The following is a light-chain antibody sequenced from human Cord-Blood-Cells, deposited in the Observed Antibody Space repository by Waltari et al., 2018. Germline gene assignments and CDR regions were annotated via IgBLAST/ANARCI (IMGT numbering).Light chain of an antibody. Sequence: QSALTQPASVSGSPGQSITISCPGTSSDVGGYNYVSWYQQHPGKAPKLMFYDVSNRPSVVSMRFAGSKSGNTASLTISGLQAEDEADYYCSSYTSSSTRVFGGGTKLTVL. CDR2: DVS. CDR1: SSDVGGYNY. J-gene: IGLJ2*01. V-gene: IGLV2-14*01. CDR3: SSYTSSSTRV.